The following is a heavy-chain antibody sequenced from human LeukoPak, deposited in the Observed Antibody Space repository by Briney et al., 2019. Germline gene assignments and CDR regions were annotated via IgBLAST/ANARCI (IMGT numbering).Heavy chain of an antibody. Sequence: GGSLRLSCAASGFTFSSYWMSWVRQAPGKGLEWVAVILFDGSNRNHADSVKGRFTISRDNSKNTLYLQMNSLRVEDTAVYFCVRDYCSGGSCYENNWFDPWGQGTLVTVSS. CDR2: ILFDGSNR. CDR3: VRDYCSGGSCYENNWFDP. V-gene: IGHV3-33*08. J-gene: IGHJ5*02. D-gene: IGHD2-15*01. CDR1: GFTFSSYW.